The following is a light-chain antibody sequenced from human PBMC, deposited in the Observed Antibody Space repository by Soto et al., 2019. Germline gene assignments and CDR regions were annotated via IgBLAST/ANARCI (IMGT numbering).Light chain of an antibody. Sequence: LIQNARTRAVSRERVDTVACRTIQSVSSDFLAWYQQKPGQAPRLLIYAASSRASGIPDRFSGSGSETEFTLTISRLEPEGFAVYYCLKYGRSAGWTLGQGTKVDIK. J-gene: IGKJ1*01. CDR3: LKYGRSAGWT. CDR2: AAS. CDR1: QSVSSDF. V-gene: IGKV3-20*01.